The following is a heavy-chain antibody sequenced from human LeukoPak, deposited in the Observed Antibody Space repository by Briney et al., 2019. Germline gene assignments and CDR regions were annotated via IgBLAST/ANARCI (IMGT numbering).Heavy chain of an antibody. J-gene: IGHJ4*02. D-gene: IGHD6-19*01. CDR2: IYHSGST. V-gene: IGHV4-30-2*01. Sequence: SETLSLTCAVSGGSISSGGYSWSWVRQPPGKGLEWIGYIYHSGSTYYNPSLKSRVTISVDTSKNQFSLKLSSVTAADTAVYYCARGGIAVAGFDYWGQGTLVTVSS. CDR3: ARGGIAVAGFDY. CDR1: GGSISSGGYS.